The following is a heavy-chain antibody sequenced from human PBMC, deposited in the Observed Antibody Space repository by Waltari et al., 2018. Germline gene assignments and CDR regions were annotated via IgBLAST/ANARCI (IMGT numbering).Heavy chain of an antibody. J-gene: IGHJ6*03. CDR3: ARAGDSNLPQYYYYYMDV. CDR1: GGSISSYY. D-gene: IGHD3-16*01. Sequence: QVQLQESGPGLVKPSETLSLTCTVSGGSISSYYWRWIRQPAGTGLEWIGRIYTSGSTNYNPSLKSRVTMSVDTSKNQFSLKLSSVTAADTAVYYCARAGDSNLPQYYYYYMDVWGKGTTVTVSS. CDR2: IYTSGST. V-gene: IGHV4-4*07.